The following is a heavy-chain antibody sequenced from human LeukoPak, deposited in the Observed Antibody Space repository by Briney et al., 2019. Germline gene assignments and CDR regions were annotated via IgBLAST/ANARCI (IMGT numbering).Heavy chain of an antibody. Sequence: GGSLRLSCAASGFTFSDYYMTWIRQAPGRGLELGSYISSSGSTIYYADSAKGRFTISRDSAKNSLFLQMNSLRAEDTAVYYCAREAGYCSSTSCSYYYYMDVWGKGTTVTVSS. CDR2: ISSSGSTI. CDR1: GFTFSDYY. D-gene: IGHD2-2*03. CDR3: AREAGYCSSTSCSYYYYMDV. J-gene: IGHJ6*03. V-gene: IGHV3-11*04.